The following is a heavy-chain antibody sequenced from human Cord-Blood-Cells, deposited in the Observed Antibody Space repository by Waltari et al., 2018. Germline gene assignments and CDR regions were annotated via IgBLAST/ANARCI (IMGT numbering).Heavy chain of an antibody. D-gene: IGHD3-9*01. CDR2: INHSGST. CDR1: GGSFSGYS. V-gene: IGHV4-34*01. CDR3: ARGKDYDILTGYFD. Sequence: QVQLQQWGAGLLTPSETLSLTCAVYGGSFSGYSWSWSRQPPGKGLEWIGEINHSGSTNYNPSLKSRVTISVDTSKNQFSLKLSSVTAADTAVYYCARGKDYDILTGYFDWGQGTLVTVSS. J-gene: IGHJ4*02.